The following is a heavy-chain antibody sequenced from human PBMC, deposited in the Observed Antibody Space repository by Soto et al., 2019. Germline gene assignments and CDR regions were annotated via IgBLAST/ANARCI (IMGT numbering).Heavy chain of an antibody. D-gene: IGHD4-17*01. V-gene: IGHV4-59*01. Sequence: SETLSLTCTVSGGSISSYYWSWIRQPPGKGLEWIGYIYYGGSTNYNPSLKSRVTISVDTSKNQFSLKLSSVTAADTAVYYCARVQWTTAYYFDYWGLGTLVTVSS. CDR2: IYYGGST. J-gene: IGHJ4*02. CDR3: ARVQWTTAYYFDY. CDR1: GGSISSYY.